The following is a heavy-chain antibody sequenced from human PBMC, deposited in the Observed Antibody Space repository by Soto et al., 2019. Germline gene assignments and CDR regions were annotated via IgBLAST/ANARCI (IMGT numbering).Heavy chain of an antibody. CDR3: VKVSTFYDILTGYYSTNFFDP. Sequence: GGSLRLSCAGSGFSFSSDSMGWVRQAPGKGLEWVASTSSSGSFMNYADSVKGRFTISRDNAKNSLYLQMSGLKDEDTAVYYCVKVSTFYDILTGYYSTNFFDPWGQGTLVTVSS. J-gene: IGHJ5*02. CDR1: GFSFSSDS. CDR2: TSSSGSFM. V-gene: IGHV3-21*01. D-gene: IGHD3-9*01.